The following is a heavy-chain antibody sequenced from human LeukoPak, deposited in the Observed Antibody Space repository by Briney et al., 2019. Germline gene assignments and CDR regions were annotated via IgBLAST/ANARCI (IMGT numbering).Heavy chain of an antibody. CDR3: ARGMAGDDY. Sequence: PGGSPRLSCAASGFTFTIYSMNWVRQAPGKGLEWVSSISSSSSYKYYADSVKGRFTISRDNAKNSLYLQMNSLRAEDTALYYCARGMAGDDYWGQGTLVTVSS. CDR1: GFTFTIYS. D-gene: IGHD6-19*01. CDR2: ISSSSSYK. J-gene: IGHJ4*02. V-gene: IGHV3-21*01.